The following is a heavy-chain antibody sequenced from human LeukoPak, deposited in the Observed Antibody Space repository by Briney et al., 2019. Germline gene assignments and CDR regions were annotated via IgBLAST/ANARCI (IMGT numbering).Heavy chain of an antibody. J-gene: IGHJ4*02. V-gene: IGHV3-23*01. CDR3: AKLAAKNIAAAGKD. CDR1: GFTSSSYA. D-gene: IGHD6-13*01. Sequence: PGGSLRLSCAASGFTSSSYAMSWVRQDPGKGLEWVSAISGSGGSTYYADSVKGRFTISRDNSKNTLYLQMNSLRAEDTAVYYCAKLAAKNIAAAGKDWGQGTLVTVSS. CDR2: ISGSGGST.